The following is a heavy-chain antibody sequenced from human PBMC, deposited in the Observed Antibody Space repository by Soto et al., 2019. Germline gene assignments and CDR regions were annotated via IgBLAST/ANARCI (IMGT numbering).Heavy chain of an antibody. Sequence: GASVKVSCKASGYTFTGYYMHWVRQAPGQGLEWMGWINPNSGGTNYAQKFQGRVTMTRDTSISTAYMELSRLRSDDTAVYYCARDRSSGPGWFDPWGQGTLVTVSS. CDR2: INPNSGGT. J-gene: IGHJ5*02. V-gene: IGHV1-2*02. CDR1: GYTFTGYY. CDR3: ARDRSSGPGWFDP. D-gene: IGHD6-19*01.